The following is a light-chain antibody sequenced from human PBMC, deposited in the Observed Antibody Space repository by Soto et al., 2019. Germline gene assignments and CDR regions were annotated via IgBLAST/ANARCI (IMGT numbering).Light chain of an antibody. CDR3: QQYNNWPPERT. J-gene: IGKJ1*01. CDR1: QSVGSN. CDR2: GAS. V-gene: IGKV3-15*01. Sequence: EIVMTQSPATLSVSPGERATLSCRASQSVGSNLAWYQQKPGQAPRLLIYGASTRATGIPARFSGSGSGTEFTLNISSLKSEDFAIYFCQQYNNWPPERTVGQGTKVEIK.